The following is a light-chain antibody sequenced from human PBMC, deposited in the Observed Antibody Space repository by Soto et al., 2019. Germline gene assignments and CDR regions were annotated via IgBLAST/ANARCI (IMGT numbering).Light chain of an antibody. CDR3: QQRRT. CDR1: QSVSSY. CDR2: DAS. V-gene: IGKV3-11*01. J-gene: IGKJ4*01. Sequence: EIVLTQSPATLSLSPGERATLSCRASQSVSSYLAWYQQKPGQAPRLLIYDASNRATGIPARFSGSGSRTDFTLTISSLEPEDFAVYYCQQRRTFGGGTKVEIK.